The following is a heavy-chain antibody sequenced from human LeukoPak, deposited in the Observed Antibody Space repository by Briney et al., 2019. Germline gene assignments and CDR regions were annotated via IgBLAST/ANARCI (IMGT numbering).Heavy chain of an antibody. V-gene: IGHV4-4*09. Sequence: SETLSLTCTVSGGSISSYYWSWIRQPPGKGLEWIGYIYTSGSTNYSPSLKSRVTISVGTSKNQFSLKLSSVTAADTAVYYCARSGYSSGWTGGFGYWGQGTLVTVSS. J-gene: IGHJ4*02. CDR3: ARSGYSSGWTGGFGY. CDR1: GGSISSYY. D-gene: IGHD6-19*01. CDR2: IYTSGST.